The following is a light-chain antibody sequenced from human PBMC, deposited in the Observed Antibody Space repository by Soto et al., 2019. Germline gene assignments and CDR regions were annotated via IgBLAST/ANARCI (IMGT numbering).Light chain of an antibody. CDR1: QSVSSN. CDR2: GAS. V-gene: IGKV3-15*01. J-gene: IGKJ2*01. Sequence: EIVMTQSPATLSVSPWERATLSCRASQSVSSNLAWYQQKPGQAPRLLIYGASTRATGIPDRFSGSGSGTEFTLTISSQQSEDFAVYYCQQYNNWPPITFGQGTKLEIK. CDR3: QQYNNWPPIT.